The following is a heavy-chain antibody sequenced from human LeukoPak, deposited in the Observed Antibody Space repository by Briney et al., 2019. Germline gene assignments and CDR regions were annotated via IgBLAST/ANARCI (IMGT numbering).Heavy chain of an antibody. CDR1: GYTFTSYD. CDR2: MNPNSGNT. D-gene: IGHD3-10*01. V-gene: IGHV1-8*01. J-gene: IGHJ3*02. CDR3: ARGLMGLSYYYGSGSYYTDAFDI. Sequence: ASVKVSCKASGYTFTSYDINWVRQATGQGLEWMGWMNPNSGNTGYAQKFQGRVTMTRNTSISTAYMELSSLRSEDTAVYYCARGLMGLSYYYGSGSYYTDAFDIWGQGTMVTVSS.